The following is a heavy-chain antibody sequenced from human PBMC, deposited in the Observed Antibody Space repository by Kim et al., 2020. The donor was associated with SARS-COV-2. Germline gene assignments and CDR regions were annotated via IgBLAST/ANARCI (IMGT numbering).Heavy chain of an antibody. J-gene: IGHJ4*02. Sequence: GGSLRLSCTTSGFTFFGHAMSWVRQAPGKGLEWDSSIDGSDGTTYYVDSVKGRFSISRDDSRNTLYLQMSALRADDTATYYCLKGGWGWIWDYWGPGTL. D-gene: IGHD2-21*01. CDR2: IDGSDGTT. CDR1: GFTFFGHA. V-gene: IGHV3-23*01. CDR3: LKGGWGWIWDY.